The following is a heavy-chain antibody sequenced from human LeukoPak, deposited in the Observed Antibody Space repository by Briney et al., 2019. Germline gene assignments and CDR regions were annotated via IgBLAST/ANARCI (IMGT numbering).Heavy chain of an antibody. Sequence: PGGSLRLSCAASGFTFSSYSMNWVRQAPGKGLEWVSSISSSSSYIYYADSVKGRFTISRDNAKNSLYLQMNSLRAEDTAVYYCAGVVGATGHSAFDIWGQGTMVTVSS. V-gene: IGHV3-21*01. CDR2: ISSSSSYI. D-gene: IGHD1-26*01. CDR1: GFTFSSYS. CDR3: AGVVGATGHSAFDI. J-gene: IGHJ3*02.